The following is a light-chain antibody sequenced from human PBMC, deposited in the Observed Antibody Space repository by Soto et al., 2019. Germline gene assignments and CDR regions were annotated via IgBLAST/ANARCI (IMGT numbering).Light chain of an antibody. J-gene: IGLJ1*01. V-gene: IGLV1-44*01. CDR2: TNN. CDR1: SSNIGSNF. Sequence: QSVLTQPPSASGTPGQRVTISCSGSSSNIGSNFVNWYQQLPRTAPKLLIHTNNQRPSGVPDRFSASKSGTSASLAISGLQSEDEADYFCAAWDDSLKTYVFATGTQLTVL. CDR3: AAWDDSLKTYV.